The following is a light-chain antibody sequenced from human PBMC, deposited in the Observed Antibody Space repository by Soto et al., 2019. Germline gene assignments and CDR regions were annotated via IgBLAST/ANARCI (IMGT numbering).Light chain of an antibody. CDR1: SSDVGGYKY. Sequence: QSVLTQPPSASGSPGQSVTISCTGTSSDVGGYKYVSWYQQHPGKVPKLMIYEVNKRPSGVPDRFSGSKSGNTASLTVSGLQAEDEADYYCSSYAGSNIDYVFGTGTQLTVL. CDR2: EVN. J-gene: IGLJ1*01. CDR3: SSYAGSNIDYV. V-gene: IGLV2-8*01.